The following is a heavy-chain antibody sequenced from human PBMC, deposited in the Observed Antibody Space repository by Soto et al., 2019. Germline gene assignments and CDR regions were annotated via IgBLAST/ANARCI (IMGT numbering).Heavy chain of an antibody. CDR3: ARSEGYYYYMDV. CDR2: MNPNSGNT. J-gene: IGHJ6*03. CDR1: GYTFTSYD. V-gene: IGHV1-8*01. Sequence: ASVKVSCKASGYTFTSYDINWVRQATGQGLEWMGWMNPNSGNTGYAQKFQGRVTMTRNTSISTAYMELSSLRSEDTAMYYCARSEGYYYYMDVWGKGTTVTVSS.